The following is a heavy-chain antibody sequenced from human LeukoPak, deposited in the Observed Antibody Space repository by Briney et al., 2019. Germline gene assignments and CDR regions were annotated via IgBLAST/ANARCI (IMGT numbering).Heavy chain of an antibody. CDR1: GFIFSSYV. V-gene: IGHV3-30-3*01. Sequence: PGGSLRLSCAASGFIFSSYVMHWVRQAPGKGLECVAVISYDGSNKYYADSVKGRFTISRDNSKNTLYLQMNSLRAEDTAVYYCARCDVSIAARAGFDYWGQGTLVTVSS. CDR3: ARCDVSIAARAGFDY. D-gene: IGHD6-6*01. J-gene: IGHJ4*02. CDR2: ISYDGSNK.